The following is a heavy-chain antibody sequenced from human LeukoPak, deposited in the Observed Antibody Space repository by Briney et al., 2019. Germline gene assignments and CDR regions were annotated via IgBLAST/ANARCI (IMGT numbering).Heavy chain of an antibody. CDR3: ARAPLKYSSSWLSYYYYYYGMDV. CDR2: MNPNSGNT. CDR1: GYTFTSYD. V-gene: IGHV1-8*01. D-gene: IGHD6-13*01. Sequence: ASVKVSCKASGYTFTSYDINWVRQATGQGLEWMGWMNPNSGNTGYAEKFQGRGTMTRNTSISTAYMELSSLRSEDTAVYYCARAPLKYSSSWLSYYYYYYGMDVWGQGTTATVSS. J-gene: IGHJ6*02.